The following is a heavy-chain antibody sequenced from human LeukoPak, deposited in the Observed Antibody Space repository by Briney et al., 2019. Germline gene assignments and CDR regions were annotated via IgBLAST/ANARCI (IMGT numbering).Heavy chain of an antibody. V-gene: IGHV4-59*08. CDR1: GDSTNSYY. Sequence: SETLSLTCIVSGDSTNSYYWSWIRQPPGKGLEWIGNIDDSGSTNYNPSLKSRVTISVDTSKNQFSLKLSSVTAADTAVYYCARRPHSFDIWGQGTMVTVSS. J-gene: IGHJ3*02. CDR2: IDDSGST. CDR3: ARRPHSFDI.